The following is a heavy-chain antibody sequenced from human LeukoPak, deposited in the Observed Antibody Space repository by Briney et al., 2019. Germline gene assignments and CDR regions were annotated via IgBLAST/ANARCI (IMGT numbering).Heavy chain of an antibody. D-gene: IGHD2-8*01. J-gene: IGHJ4*02. CDR1: GYTFTSYY. V-gene: IGHV1-46*01. Sequence: GASVKVSCKASGYTFTSYYMHWVRQAPGQGLEWMGIINPSGGSTSYAQKFQGRVTMTTDTSSGTYYMELRNLRSDDTAIYYCARDCSNGVCYPRDYWGQGTLVVVSS. CDR2: INPSGGST. CDR3: ARDCSNGVCYPRDY.